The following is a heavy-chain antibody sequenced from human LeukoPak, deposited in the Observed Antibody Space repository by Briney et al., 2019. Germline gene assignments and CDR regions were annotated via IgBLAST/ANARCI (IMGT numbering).Heavy chain of an antibody. CDR2: MKYDGSDI. CDR1: GFTFNTYG. CDR3: ARDQSPKWGSGERYFDY. J-gene: IGHJ4*02. D-gene: IGHD7-27*01. V-gene: IGHV3-33*01. Sequence: GGSLTLSCAASGFTFNTYGMHWVRQAPGKGLEWMAVMKYDGSDIYYADSVKGRFTVSRDNSMSTVYLQMNNLRAEDTAVYYCARDQSPKWGSGERYFDYWGLGTLVTVSS.